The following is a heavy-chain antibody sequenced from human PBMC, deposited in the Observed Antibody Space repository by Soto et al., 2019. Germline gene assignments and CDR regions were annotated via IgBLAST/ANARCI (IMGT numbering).Heavy chain of an antibody. J-gene: IGHJ4*02. D-gene: IGHD3-3*01. Sequence: GGSLRLSCAASGFTFSSYAMSWVRQAPGKGLEWVSAISGSGGSTYYADSVKGRFTNSRDNSKNTLYLQMNSLRAEDTAVYYCASLQYDFWSGYYTHFDYWGQGTLVTVSS. CDR2: ISGSGGST. CDR1: GFTFSSYA. CDR3: ASLQYDFWSGYYTHFDY. V-gene: IGHV3-23*01.